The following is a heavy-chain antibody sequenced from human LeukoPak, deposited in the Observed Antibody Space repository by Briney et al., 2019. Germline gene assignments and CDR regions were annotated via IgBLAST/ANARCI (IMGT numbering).Heavy chain of an antibody. J-gene: IGHJ4*02. CDR2: ISYDGINI. Sequence: GGSLRLSCTASGFTFNTYAMHWVRQTPGMGLEWVAVISYDGINIYYLDSVKGRFTISRDNSNNTLYLQITRLRPEDTAVYYCVRVPARASSAFYYFDYWGQGTLVTVSS. V-gene: IGHV3-30-3*01. D-gene: IGHD3-22*01. CDR3: VRVPARASSAFYYFDY. CDR1: GFTFNTYA.